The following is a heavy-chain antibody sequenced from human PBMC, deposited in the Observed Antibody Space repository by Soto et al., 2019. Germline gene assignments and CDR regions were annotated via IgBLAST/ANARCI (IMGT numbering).Heavy chain of an antibody. CDR1: GFTFSSYD. J-gene: IGHJ4*02. CDR2: IGTAGDT. V-gene: IGHV3-13*01. CDR3: TTDPGADYGGYYFDY. D-gene: IGHD4-17*01. Sequence: EVQLVESGGGLVQPGGSLRLSCAASGFTFSSYDMHWVRQATGKGLEWVSAIGTAGDTYYPGSVKGRFTISRENAKNSLYLQMNSLKTEDTAVYYCTTDPGADYGGYYFDYWGQGTLVTVSS.